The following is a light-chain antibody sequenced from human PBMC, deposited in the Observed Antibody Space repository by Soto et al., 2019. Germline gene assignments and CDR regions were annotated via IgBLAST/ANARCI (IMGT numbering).Light chain of an antibody. CDR2: NTN. CDR1: SGSVSANYY. CDR3: ALYMGGGIWV. V-gene: IGLV8-61*01. J-gene: IGLJ2*01. Sequence: QTVVTQEPSFSVSPGGTVTLTCGLSSGSVSANYYPSWYQQTPGQAHRTLIYNTNTRSSGVPDRFSGSILGNKAALTITGAQADDESDYYCALYMGGGIWVFGGGTKLTVL.